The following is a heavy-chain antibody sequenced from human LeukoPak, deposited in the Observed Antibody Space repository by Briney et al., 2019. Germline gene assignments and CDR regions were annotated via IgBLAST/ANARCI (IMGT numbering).Heavy chain of an antibody. V-gene: IGHV1-69*13. CDR3: ARTSRPLYCSSTSCPFDY. D-gene: IGHD2-2*01. Sequence: SVKVSCKASGGTFSSYAISWVRQAPGQGLEWMGGIIPIFGIANYAQKFQGRVTITADESTSTAYMELSSLRSEDTAVYYCARTSRPLYCSSTSCPFDYWGQGTLVTVSS. CDR1: GGTFSSYA. J-gene: IGHJ4*02. CDR2: IIPIFGIA.